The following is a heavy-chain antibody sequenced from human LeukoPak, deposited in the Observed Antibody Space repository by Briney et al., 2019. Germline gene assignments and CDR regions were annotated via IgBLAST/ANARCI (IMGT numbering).Heavy chain of an antibody. V-gene: IGHV3-48*03. CDR2: ISSSGSTI. CDR3: ARGGSYLSAFDI. Sequence: GGSLRLSCVASGFTFSSYEMNWVRQAPGKGLEWVSYISSSGSTIYYADSVKGRFTISRDNAKNSLYLQMNSLRAEDTAVYYCARGGSYLSAFDIWGQGTMVTVSS. CDR1: GFTFSSYE. J-gene: IGHJ3*02. D-gene: IGHD1-26*01.